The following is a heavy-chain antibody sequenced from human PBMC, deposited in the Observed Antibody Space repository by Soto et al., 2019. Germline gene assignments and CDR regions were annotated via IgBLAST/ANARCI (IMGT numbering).Heavy chain of an antibody. CDR1: GYKFNDFG. CDR2: IYSKAGKM. D-gene: IGHD2-15*01. J-gene: IGHJ4*02. V-gene: IGHV1-18*01. CDR3: ARDIAFDIDY. Sequence: QVHLLQSGAEVQKPRASVKVSLKTSGYKFNDFGITWVRQAPGLGLEWLGWIYSKAGKMNFAPKFQNRVIMTTDTSTSTAFLELTSLTFDDSAIYFCARDIAFDIDYWGQGTLVTVS.